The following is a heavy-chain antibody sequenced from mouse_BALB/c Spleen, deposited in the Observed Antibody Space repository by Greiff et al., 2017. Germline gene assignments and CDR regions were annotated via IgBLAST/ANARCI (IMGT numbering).Heavy chain of an antibody. J-gene: IGHJ1*01. Sequence: EVQLQESGPGLVKPSQSLSLTCSVTGYSITSGYYWNWIRQFPGNKLEWMGYISYDGSNNYNPSLKNRISITRDTSKNQFFLKLNSVTTEDTATYYCARNYGYDDYWYFDVWGAGTTVTVSS. CDR2: ISYDGSN. V-gene: IGHV3-6*02. CDR1: GYSITSGYY. CDR3: ARNYGYDDYWYFDV. D-gene: IGHD2-2*01.